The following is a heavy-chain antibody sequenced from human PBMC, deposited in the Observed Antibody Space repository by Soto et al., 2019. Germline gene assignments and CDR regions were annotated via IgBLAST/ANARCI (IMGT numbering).Heavy chain of an antibody. CDR2: MNPNSGNT. Sequence: ASVKVSCKASGYTFTSYDIDWVRQATGQGLEWMGWMNPNSGNTGYAQKFQGRVTMTRNTSISTAYMELSSLRSEDTAVYYCARGRYSYGYGYYYYGMDVWGQGTTVTVSS. CDR3: ARGRYSYGYGYYYYGMDV. V-gene: IGHV1-8*01. CDR1: GYTFTSYD. J-gene: IGHJ6*02. D-gene: IGHD5-18*01.